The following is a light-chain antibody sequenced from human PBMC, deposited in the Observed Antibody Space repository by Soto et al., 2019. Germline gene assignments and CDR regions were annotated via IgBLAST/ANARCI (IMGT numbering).Light chain of an antibody. CDR1: SSNIGGNS. V-gene: IGLV1-51*01. CDR3: GSWDSSLSAYV. CDR2: DDN. J-gene: IGLJ1*01. Sequence: QSVLTQPPSVSAAPGQKVTMSCSGSSSNIGGNSVSWYRQLPGTAPKLLIYDDNKRPSGIPDRFSGSKSGTSATLGITGFQTGDEADYYCGSWDSSLSAYVFGTGTKVTV.